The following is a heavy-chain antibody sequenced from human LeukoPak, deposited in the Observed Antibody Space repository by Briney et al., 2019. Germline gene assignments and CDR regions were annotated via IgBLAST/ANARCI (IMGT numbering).Heavy chain of an antibody. V-gene: IGHV7-4-1*02. Sequence: SVKVSCKASGYSFTTYAMNWARQAPGQGLEWMGWINTNTGYPTYAQGFTGRFVFSLDTPVSTAYLQISSLKADDTAVYYCARANLWFGELGWIDPWGQGTLVTVSS. CDR2: INTNTGYP. CDR3: ARANLWFGELGWIDP. CDR1: GYSFTTYA. D-gene: IGHD3-10*01. J-gene: IGHJ5*02.